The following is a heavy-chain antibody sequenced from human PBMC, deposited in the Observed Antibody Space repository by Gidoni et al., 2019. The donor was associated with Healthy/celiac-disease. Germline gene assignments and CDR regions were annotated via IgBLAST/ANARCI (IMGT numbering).Heavy chain of an antibody. J-gene: IGHJ6*02. V-gene: IGHV3-43*01. CDR1: GFTFDDYT. D-gene: IGHD3-10*01. Sequence: EVQLVESGGVVVQPGGSLRLSCAASGFTFDDYTMHWVRQAPGKGLEWVSLISWDGGSTYYADSVKGRFTISRDNSKNSLYLQMNSLRTEDTALYYCAKNGDRRGYYYYGMDVWGQGTTVTVSS. CDR3: AKNGDRRGYYYYGMDV. CDR2: ISWDGGST.